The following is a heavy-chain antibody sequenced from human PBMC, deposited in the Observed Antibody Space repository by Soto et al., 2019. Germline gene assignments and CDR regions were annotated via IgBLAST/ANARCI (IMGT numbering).Heavy chain of an antibody. J-gene: IGHJ4*02. CDR2: IYHSGST. D-gene: IGHD3-10*01. CDR3: ARGLWFGELADY. CDR1: GGSISSGGYS. Sequence: SETLSLTCAVSGGSISSGGYSWSWIRQPPGKGLEWIGYIYHSGSTYYNPSLKSRVTISVDRSKNQFSLKLSSVTAADTAVYYCARGLWFGELADYWGQGTLVTVSS. V-gene: IGHV4-30-2*01.